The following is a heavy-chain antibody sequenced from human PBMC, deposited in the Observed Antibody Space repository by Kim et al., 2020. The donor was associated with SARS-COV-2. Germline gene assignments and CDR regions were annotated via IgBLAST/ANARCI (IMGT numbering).Heavy chain of an antibody. D-gene: IGHD6-13*01. V-gene: IGHV3-33*01. CDR2: IWYDGSNK. CDR3: ARDWGGVSSSWTPLDY. Sequence: GGSLRLSCAASGFTFSSYGMHWVRQAPGKGLEWVAVIWYDGSNKYYADSVKGRFTISRDNSKNTLYLQMNSLRAEATAVYYCARDWGGVSSSWTPLDYWGQGTLVTVSS. J-gene: IGHJ4*02. CDR1: GFTFSSYG.